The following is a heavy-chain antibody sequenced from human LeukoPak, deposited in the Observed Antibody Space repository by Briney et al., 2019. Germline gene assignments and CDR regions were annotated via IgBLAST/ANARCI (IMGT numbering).Heavy chain of an antibody. CDR1: GGSISSYY. V-gene: IGHV4-59*01. J-gene: IGHJ4*02. Sequence: SETLSLTCTVSGGSISSYYWSWIRQPPGKGLEWIGYIYYSGSTNYNPSLQGRVTISVDTSKNQFSLKLSSVTAADTAVYYCASSTMGATASEYYFDYWGQGTLVTVSS. CDR2: IYYSGST. D-gene: IGHD1-26*01. CDR3: ASSTMGATASEYYFDY.